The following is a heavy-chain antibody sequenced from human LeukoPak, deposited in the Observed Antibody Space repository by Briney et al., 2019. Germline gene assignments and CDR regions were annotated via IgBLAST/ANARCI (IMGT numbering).Heavy chain of an antibody. CDR2: TIPIFGTA. V-gene: IGHV1-69*01. Sequence: SVKVCCKSSGATFSSYAISWVRQAPGQGLEWMGGTIPIFGTANYAQKFQGRVTITADESTSTAYMELSSLRSEDTAVYYCARTYCGGDCYRYFDYWGQGTLVTVSS. D-gene: IGHD2-21*02. J-gene: IGHJ4*02. CDR1: GATFSSYA. CDR3: ARTYCGGDCYRYFDY.